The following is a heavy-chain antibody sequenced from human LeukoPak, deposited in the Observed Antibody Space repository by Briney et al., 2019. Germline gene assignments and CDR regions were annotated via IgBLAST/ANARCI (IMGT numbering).Heavy chain of an antibody. CDR1: GYTLTELS. J-gene: IGHJ6*03. Sequence: ASVKVSCKVSGYTLTELSMHWVRQAPGKGLEWMGGFDPEDGETIYAQKFQGRVTMTEDTSTDTAYMELSSLRSEDTAVYYCATARRDIVVVPAVKILFYYYYYMDVWGKGTTVTVSS. CDR2: FDPEDGET. D-gene: IGHD2-2*01. CDR3: ATARRDIVVVPAVKILFYYYYYMDV. V-gene: IGHV1-24*01.